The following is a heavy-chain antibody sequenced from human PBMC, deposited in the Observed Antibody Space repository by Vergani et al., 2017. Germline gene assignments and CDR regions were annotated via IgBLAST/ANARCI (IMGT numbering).Heavy chain of an antibody. CDR3: ARLNSLYMDV. V-gene: IGHV3-48*01. CDR1: GFSFSTYS. Sequence: EVQLVESGGALVQRGGSLRLSCAASGFSFSTYSMNWVRQAPGKGLEWVSYISGSSSTIYYADSVKGRFTISRDNAQNSLYLQMNSLRAEDTAVYYCARLNSLYMDVWGKGTPVTVSS. D-gene: IGHD4-23*01. CDR2: ISGSSSTI. J-gene: IGHJ6*03.